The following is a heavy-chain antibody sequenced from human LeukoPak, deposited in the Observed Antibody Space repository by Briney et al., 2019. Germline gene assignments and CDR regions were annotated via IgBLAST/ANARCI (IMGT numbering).Heavy chain of an antibody. J-gene: IGHJ6*04. CDR1: GFTFSNCG. CDR2: ISYDGSNR. Sequence: GGSLRLSCAASGFTFSNCGMHWVRQAPGKGLEWVAVISYDGSNRYYADSVKGRFTISRDNSKNTLYLQMNSLRAEDTAVYYCAKDYDSNYYYYYGMDVWGKGTTVTVSS. V-gene: IGHV3-30*18. D-gene: IGHD3-3*01. CDR3: AKDYDSNYYYYYGMDV.